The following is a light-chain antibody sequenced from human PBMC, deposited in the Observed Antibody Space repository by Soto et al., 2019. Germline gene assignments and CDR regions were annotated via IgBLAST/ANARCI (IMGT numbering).Light chain of an antibody. V-gene: IGKV3-15*01. Sequence: VWTESPGTLSLTPGERVTLSCRASQIVPSDYLAWYHQEPGQAPRLLIYSASTRATGIPARFSGSGSGTEFTLTISSLQSEDFAVYYCQQYNTWPPIPFGQGTRLEIK. CDR1: QIVPSD. CDR3: QQYNTWPPIP. J-gene: IGKJ5*01. CDR2: SAS.